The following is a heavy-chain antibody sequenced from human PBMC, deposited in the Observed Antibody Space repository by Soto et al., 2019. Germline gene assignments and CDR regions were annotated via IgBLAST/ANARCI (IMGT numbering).Heavy chain of an antibody. Sequence: QVHLQQWGAGLLKPSETLSLTCAVYGGSFSDTYWNWFRQPPGKGLEWIGEINHNTNTIYNPSLTSRVTISVHTSMNHFSLKLTSVTAADTAVYYSARGVSLFRGSFDPWGQGPLVTVSS. CDR1: GGSFSDTY. J-gene: IGHJ5*02. D-gene: IGHD3-10*02. CDR2: INHNTNT. V-gene: IGHV4-34*01. CDR3: ARGVSLFRGSFDP.